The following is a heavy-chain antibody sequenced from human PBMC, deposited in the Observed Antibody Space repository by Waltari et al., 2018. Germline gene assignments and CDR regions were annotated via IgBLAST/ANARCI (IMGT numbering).Heavy chain of an antibody. CDR3: ASDPSIGSNLYRYFDF. CDR1: GLPFHSHP. V-gene: IGHV3-48*01. D-gene: IGHD2-8*01. Sequence: EVQLVESGGGLVQPGGSLILSCSASGLPFHSHPMTWVRQAPGQVLWWLSDISRSIGAIEYAYSVKGRFNIARDNTKNTLYLQMNSLRAHDTAVYYCASDPSIGSNLYRYFDFWGQGTLVTVSS. J-gene: IGHJ4*02. CDR2: ISRSIGAI.